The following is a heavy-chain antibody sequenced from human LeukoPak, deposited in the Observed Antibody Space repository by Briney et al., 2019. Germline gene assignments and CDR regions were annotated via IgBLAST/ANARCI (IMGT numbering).Heavy chain of an antibody. CDR1: GESFTTFY. CDR2: INHTGST. D-gene: IGHD5-18*01. J-gene: IGHJ5*02. V-gene: IGHV4-34*01. CDR3: ARSGSLRYSYHHRTPGRNWFDP. Sequence: PSETLSLTCAVYGESFTTFYWGWIRQTPGKGLEWIGEINHTGSTNYNPSLKSRVTISVDTSKNQFSLKLSSVTAADTAVYYCARSGSLRYSYHHRTPGRNWFDPWGQGTLVTVSS.